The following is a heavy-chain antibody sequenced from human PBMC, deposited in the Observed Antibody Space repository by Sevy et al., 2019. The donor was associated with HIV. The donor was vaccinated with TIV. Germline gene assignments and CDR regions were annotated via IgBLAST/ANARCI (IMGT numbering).Heavy chain of an antibody. CDR2: IKSDGSST. CDR3: ARYWVDSGGYTLDFGMDV. CDR1: GFTFRTYW. Sequence: GGSLRLSCAASGFTFRTYWMHWVRQAPGKGLVWVSRIKSDGSSTTYADSVKGRFTISRDNARNTLYLQMNSLRAEDTAVYYCARYWVDSGGYTLDFGMDVWGQGTTVTVSS. V-gene: IGHV3-74*01. D-gene: IGHD3-22*01. J-gene: IGHJ6*02.